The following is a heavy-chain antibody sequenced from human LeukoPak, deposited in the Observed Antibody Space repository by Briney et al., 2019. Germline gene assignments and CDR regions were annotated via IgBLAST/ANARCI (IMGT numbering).Heavy chain of an antibody. CDR1: GGSISSYY. D-gene: IGHD1-14*01. V-gene: IGHV4-59*01. J-gene: IGHJ3*02. CDR3: ARAEKSSPDAFDI. Sequence: SETLSLTCTVSGGSISSYYWSWIRQPPGKGLEWIGYIYYSGSTNYNPSLKSRVTISVDTSKNQFSLKLSSVTAADTAVYYCARAEKSSPDAFDIWGQGTMVTVSS. CDR2: IYYSGST.